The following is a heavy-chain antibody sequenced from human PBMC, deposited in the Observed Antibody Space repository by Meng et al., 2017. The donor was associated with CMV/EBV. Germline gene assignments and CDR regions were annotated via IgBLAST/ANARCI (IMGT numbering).Heavy chain of an antibody. CDR1: GFTFSDYY. V-gene: IGHV3-69-1*01. D-gene: IGHD6-6*01. Sequence: GESLKISCAASGFTFSDYYMNWVRQAPGKGLEWVSSISSSSTIYYADSVKGRFTISRDNAKSSLYLQMNSLRAEDTAVYYCARDGSSSSAFGDYYYYGMDVWGQGTTVTVSS. CDR3: ARDGSSSSAFGDYYYYGMDV. J-gene: IGHJ6*02. CDR2: ISSSSTI.